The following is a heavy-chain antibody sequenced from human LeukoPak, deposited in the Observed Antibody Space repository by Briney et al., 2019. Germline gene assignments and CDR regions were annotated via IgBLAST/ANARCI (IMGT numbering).Heavy chain of an antibody. CDR3: ARHPFATPFDY. J-gene: IGHJ4*02. CDR1: GGSISENY. D-gene: IGHD2-15*01. CDR2: AYYSGHT. V-gene: IGHV4-59*08. Sequence: SETLSLTCTVSGGSISENYWSWIRQPPGKGLEWIGYAYYSGHTNYNSSLKSRVTMSLDTSKSQFSLRLSSVTAADTAVYFCARHPFATPFDYWGPGTLVTVSS.